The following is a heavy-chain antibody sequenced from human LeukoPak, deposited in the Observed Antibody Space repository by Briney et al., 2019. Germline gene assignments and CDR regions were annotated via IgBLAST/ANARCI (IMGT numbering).Heavy chain of an antibody. CDR3: ARSYCSGGSCYRKGSWFDP. J-gene: IGHJ5*02. D-gene: IGHD2-15*01. CDR2: ISSSSSTI. CDR1: GFSFSSYS. V-gene: IGHV3-48*01. Sequence: GGSLRLSCAASGFSFSSYSMNWVRQAPGKGLEWVSYISSSSSTIYYADSVKGRFTISRDNAKNSLYLQMNSLRAEDTAVYYCARSYCSGGSCYRKGSWFDPWGQGTLVTVSS.